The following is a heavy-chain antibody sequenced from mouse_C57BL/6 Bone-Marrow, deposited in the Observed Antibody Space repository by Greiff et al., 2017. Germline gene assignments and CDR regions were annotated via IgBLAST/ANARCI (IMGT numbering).Heavy chain of an antibody. CDR2: FSDGGSYT. CDR3: ARGLIYDGYYVFAY. D-gene: IGHD2-3*01. Sequence: EVQGVESGGGLVKPGGSLKLSCAASGFTFRSYAMSWVRQTPEKRLAWVATFSDGGSYTYYPDNVKGRFTISRDNAKNNLYLQMSHLKSEDTAMYYCARGLIYDGYYVFAYWGQGTLVTVSA. J-gene: IGHJ3*01. V-gene: IGHV5-4*01. CDR1: GFTFRSYA.